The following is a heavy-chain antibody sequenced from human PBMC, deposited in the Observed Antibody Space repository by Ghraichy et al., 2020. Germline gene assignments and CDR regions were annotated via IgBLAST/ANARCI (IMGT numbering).Heavy chain of an antibody. D-gene: IGHD2-2*02. J-gene: IGHJ4*02. Sequence: GGSLRLSCAASGFTFSSYAMSWVRQAPGKGLEWVSAISGSGGSTYYADSVKGRFTISRDNSKNPLYLQMNSLRAEDTAVYYCVGVVPAAIPGGYFDYWGQGTLVTVSS. CDR1: GFTFSSYA. CDR2: ISGSGGST. V-gene: IGHV3-23*01. CDR3: VGVVPAAIPGGYFDY.